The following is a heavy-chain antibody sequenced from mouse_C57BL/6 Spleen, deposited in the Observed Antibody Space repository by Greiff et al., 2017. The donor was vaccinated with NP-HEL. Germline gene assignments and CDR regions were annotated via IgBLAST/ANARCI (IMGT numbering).Heavy chain of an antibody. V-gene: IGHV1-82*01. CDR3: RADYEEGGAMDG. Sequence: VQLQESGPELVKPGASVKISCKASGYAFSSSWMNWVKQRPGKGLEWIGRIYPGDGDTNYNGKFKGKATLTADKSSSTAYMQLSSLTSEDSAVDYCRADYEEGGAMDGWGKGTSVTVSS. CDR2: IYPGDGDT. CDR1: GYAFSSSW. D-gene: IGHD2-4*01. J-gene: IGHJ4*01.